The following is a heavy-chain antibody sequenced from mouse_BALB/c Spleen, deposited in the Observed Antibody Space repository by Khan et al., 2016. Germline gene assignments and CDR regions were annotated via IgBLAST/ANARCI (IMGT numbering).Heavy chain of an antibody. J-gene: IGHJ2*01. CDR3: ARGYYYGKGYFDY. CDR1: GYSITSDFA. D-gene: IGHD1-1*01. CDR2: ISHSGST. V-gene: IGHV3-2*02. Sequence: EVKLLESGPGLVKPSQSLSLTCTVTGYSITSDFAWNWIRQFPGNKLEWMGYISHSGSTSYNPSLKSRFSITRDTSKNQFFLQLNSVTAEDSATYYCARGYYYGKGYFDYWGQGTTLTVSS.